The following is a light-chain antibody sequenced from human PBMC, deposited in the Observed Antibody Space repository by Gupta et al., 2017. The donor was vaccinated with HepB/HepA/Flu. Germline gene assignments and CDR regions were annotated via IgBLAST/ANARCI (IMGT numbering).Light chain of an antibody. Sequence: EILLTQSPDIVSLSPGETATLSCRASQKFSYNYLAWYQQKSGQPPRLLISGAFNRATGIPDRFSGNGSGTDFTLTITRLEPGDSAMYHCHQEHFSPITFGGGTKVEI. CDR2: GAF. CDR1: QKFSYNY. CDR3: HQEHFSPIT. J-gene: IGKJ4*01. V-gene: IGKV3-20*01.